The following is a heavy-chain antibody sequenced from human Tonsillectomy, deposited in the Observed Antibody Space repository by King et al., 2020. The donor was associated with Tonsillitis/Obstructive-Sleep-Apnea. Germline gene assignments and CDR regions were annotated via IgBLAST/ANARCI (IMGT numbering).Heavy chain of an antibody. D-gene: IGHD2-2*01. Sequence: VQLVESGGGLVQPGGSLRLSCAASGFTFSSYSMNWVRQAPGKGLEWVSYISSSSSTIYSADSVKGRFTISSDNAKNSLYLQMNSLRDEDTAVYYCARDPSRYCSSTSCYAWFDPWGQGTLVTVSS. CDR2: ISSSSSTI. V-gene: IGHV3-48*02. CDR3: ARDPSRYCSSTSCYAWFDP. J-gene: IGHJ5*02. CDR1: GFTFSSYS.